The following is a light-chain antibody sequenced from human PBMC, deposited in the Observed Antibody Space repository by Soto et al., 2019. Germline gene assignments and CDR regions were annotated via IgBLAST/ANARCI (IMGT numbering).Light chain of an antibody. V-gene: IGLV1-44*01. J-gene: IGLJ1*01. Sequence: QSVLTQPPSASGTPGQRLTISCSGSSSNIGSKTVNWYQQRPGTAPNLLIYSNYQRPSGVPDRFSGSKSGTSASLAISGLLSADAADYYCSAWDASLNGYVFGTGTKVTVL. CDR1: SSNIGSKT. CDR2: SNY. CDR3: SAWDASLNGYV.